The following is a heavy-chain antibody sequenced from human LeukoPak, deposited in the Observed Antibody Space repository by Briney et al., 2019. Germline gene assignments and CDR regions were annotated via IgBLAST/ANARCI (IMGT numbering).Heavy chain of an antibody. CDR1: GFTVSSNY. CDR2: IYSGGST. CDR3: AKDDGYNTYNQYDY. Sequence: GGSLRLSCAASGFTVSSNYMSWVRQAPGQGLEGVAIIYSGGSTFYADSVKGRFTISRDKSKNTLSLQMSSLRAEDTDVNYCAKDDGYNTYNQYDYWGQGTLVTVSS. D-gene: IGHD5-24*01. V-gene: IGHV3-53*01. J-gene: IGHJ4*02.